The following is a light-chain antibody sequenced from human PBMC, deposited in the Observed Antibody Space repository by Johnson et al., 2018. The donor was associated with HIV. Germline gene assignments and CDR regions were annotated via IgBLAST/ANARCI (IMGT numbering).Light chain of an antibody. CDR3: GTWDSSLRGV. CDR2: ENN. J-gene: IGLJ1*01. Sequence: QAVLTQPPSVSAAPGQKVTISCSGSSSNIGNNYVYWYQQLPGTAPKLLIYENNKRPSGIPDRFSGSKSGTSATLGITGLQTEDEADYYCGTWDSSLRGVFGTGTKVTVL. V-gene: IGLV1-51*02. CDR1: SSNIGNNY.